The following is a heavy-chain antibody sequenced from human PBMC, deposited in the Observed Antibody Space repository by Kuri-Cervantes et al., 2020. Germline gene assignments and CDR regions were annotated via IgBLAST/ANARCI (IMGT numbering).Heavy chain of an antibody. CDR3: ARHLRQAGSGWWGALDAFDI. D-gene: IGHD6-19*01. CDR2: IYYSGST. J-gene: IGHJ3*02. CDR1: GGSISSGGYY. Sequence: SETLSLTCTVSGGSISSGGYYWGWIRQPPGKGLEWIGSIYYSGSTYYNLSLKSRVTISVDTSKNQFSLKLSSVTAADTAVYYCARHLRQAGSGWWGALDAFDIWGQGTMVTVSS. V-gene: IGHV4-39*01.